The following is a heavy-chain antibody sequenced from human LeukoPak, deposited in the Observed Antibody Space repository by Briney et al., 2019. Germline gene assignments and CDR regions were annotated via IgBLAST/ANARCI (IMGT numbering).Heavy chain of an antibody. D-gene: IGHD4-17*01. CDR2: IYTSGST. J-gene: IGHJ2*01. CDR3: ARDGDGDTRHWYFDL. CDR1: GGSISSYY. V-gene: IGHV4-4*07. Sequence: AESLSLTCTVAGGSISSYYWSWIRQPAGKGLEWIGRIYTSGSTNYNPSLKSRLTMSVDTSKNQFSMKLSSVTAADTAVYYCARDGDGDTRHWYFDLWGRGTLVTVSS.